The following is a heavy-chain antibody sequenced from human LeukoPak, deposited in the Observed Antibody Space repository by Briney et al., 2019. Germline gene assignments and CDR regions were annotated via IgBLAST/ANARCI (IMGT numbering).Heavy chain of an antibody. V-gene: IGHV3-74*01. CDR1: GFTFSSYW. CDR2: INSDGSST. D-gene: IGHD4-11*01. CDR3: ARGTDYSNYYYFDY. J-gene: IGHJ4*02. Sequence: GGSLRLSCAASGFTFSSYWMHWVRQAPGKGLVWVSRINSDGSSTSYADSVKGRFTISRDNAKNALYLQMNSLRAEDTAVYYCARGTDYSNYYYFDYRGQGTLVTVSS.